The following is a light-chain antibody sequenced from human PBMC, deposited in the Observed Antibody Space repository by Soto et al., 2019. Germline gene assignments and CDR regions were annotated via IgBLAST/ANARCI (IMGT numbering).Light chain of an antibody. CDR2: AAS. Sequence: DVQMTQAPSSLPASVGDRVTITCRASQGISNYLAWYQQKPGKVPKLLIYAASILQSGVPSRFSGSGSGTDFTLTISSLQPEDVTTYYCQKYNSAPRTFGGGTKVEIK. CDR1: QGISNY. CDR3: QKYNSAPRT. J-gene: IGKJ4*01. V-gene: IGKV1-27*01.